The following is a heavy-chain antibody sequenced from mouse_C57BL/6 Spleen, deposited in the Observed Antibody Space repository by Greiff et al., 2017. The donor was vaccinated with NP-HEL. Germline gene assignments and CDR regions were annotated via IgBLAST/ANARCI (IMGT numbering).Heavy chain of an antibody. J-gene: IGHJ1*03. CDR3: ARRGDSWYFDV. Sequence: QVTLKESGPGILQSSHTLSLTCSFSGFSLSTSGMGVSWIRQPSGKGLEWLAHIYWDDDKRYNPSLKSRLTISKDTSRNQVFLKITSVDTADTATYYCARRGDSWYFDVWGTGTTVTVSS. D-gene: IGHD2-4*01. CDR2: IYWDDDK. CDR1: GFSLSTSGMG. V-gene: IGHV8-12*01.